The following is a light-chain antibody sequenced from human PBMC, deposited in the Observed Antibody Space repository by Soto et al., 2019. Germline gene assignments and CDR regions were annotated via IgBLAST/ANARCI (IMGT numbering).Light chain of an antibody. CDR3: SSYTNSDTLV. CDR2: EVS. J-gene: IGLJ3*02. Sequence: QSALTQPASVSGSPGQSITISCTGTSSDVGAYNYVSWYQQHPGTAPKLMIYEVSNRPSGVSNRFSASKSGHTASLTISGLQAEDEADYYCSSYTNSDTLVFGGGTKLTVL. CDR1: SSDVGAYNY. V-gene: IGLV2-14*01.